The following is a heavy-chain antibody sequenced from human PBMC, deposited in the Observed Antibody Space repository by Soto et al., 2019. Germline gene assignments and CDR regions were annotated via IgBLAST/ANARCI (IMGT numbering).Heavy chain of an antibody. CDR2: SRNKANSFTT. J-gene: IGHJ6*02. Sequence: EVQVVESGGGLVQPGGSLRLSCAASGLAFSDHYMDWVRQAPGKGLEWVGRSRNKANSFTTEYAASVNGRFSVSRDDSKNSLFRQMNSLKTEYTAVYYCRGYHYSYGRHVWGQGTTVTVSS. CDR1: GLAFSDHY. V-gene: IGHV3-72*01. CDR3: RGYHYSYGRHV.